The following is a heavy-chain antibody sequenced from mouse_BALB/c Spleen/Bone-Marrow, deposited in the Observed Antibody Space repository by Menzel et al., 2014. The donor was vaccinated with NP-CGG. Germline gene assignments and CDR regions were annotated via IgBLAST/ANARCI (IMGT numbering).Heavy chain of an antibody. D-gene: IGHD1-1*01. V-gene: IGHV1-87*01. J-gene: IGHJ4*01. Sequence: VQGVESGAELARPGASVKLSCKASGYTFTSYWMQWVKQRPGQGLEWIGAIYPGNGDTRYTQKFKGKATLTADKSSSTAYMQFSSLASEDSAVYYCAREGYYYGSSIYYAMDYWGQGTSVTVSS. CDR3: AREGYYYGSSIYYAMDY. CDR1: GYTFTSYW. CDR2: IYPGNGDT.